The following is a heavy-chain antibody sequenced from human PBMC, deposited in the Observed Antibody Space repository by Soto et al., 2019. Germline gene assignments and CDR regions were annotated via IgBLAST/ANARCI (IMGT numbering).Heavy chain of an antibody. V-gene: IGHV6-1*01. CDR2: TNYESKWSS. Sequence: QVQLQQSGPGLVKPSQTLSLTCAISGDSVSDSSVSWNWIRQSPSRGLEWLWRTNYESKWSSVYAVSVKSRITINADTSKTQFSLHLNSVTPEDTAVYYCARDGNWRLDYWGQGALVTVSS. D-gene: IGHD1-1*01. CDR1: GDSVSDSSVS. J-gene: IGHJ4*02. CDR3: ARDGNWRLDY.